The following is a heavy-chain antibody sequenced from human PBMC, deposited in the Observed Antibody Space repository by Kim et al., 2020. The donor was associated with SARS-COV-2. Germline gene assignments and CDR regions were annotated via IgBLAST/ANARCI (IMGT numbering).Heavy chain of an antibody. Sequence: SQTLSLTCAISGDSVSSNSAAWNWIRQSPSRGLEWLGRTYYRSKWYNDYAVSVKSRITINPDTSKNQFSLQLNSVTPEDTAVYYCARVRYCTNGVCHHHDAFDIWGQGTMVTVSS. CDR2: TYYRSKWYN. J-gene: IGHJ3*02. D-gene: IGHD2-8*01. CDR1: GDSVSSNSAA. CDR3: ARVRYCTNGVCHHHDAFDI. V-gene: IGHV6-1*01.